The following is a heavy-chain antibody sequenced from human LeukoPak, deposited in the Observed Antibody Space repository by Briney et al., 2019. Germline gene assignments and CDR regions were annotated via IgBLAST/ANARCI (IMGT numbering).Heavy chain of an antibody. CDR1: GFTFSSYG. CDR3: AKGHYYGSGSFDY. CDR2: IECCDGTT. D-gene: IGHD3-10*01. Sequence: GGSLRLSCVASGFTFSSYGMSSVRQAGGKGREWVSNIECCDGTTYYAVSVKGRFTISRDNSKITRYGQMNSLRAEDTAVYYCAKGHYYGSGSFDYWGQGTLVTVSS. V-gene: IGHV3-23*01. J-gene: IGHJ4*02.